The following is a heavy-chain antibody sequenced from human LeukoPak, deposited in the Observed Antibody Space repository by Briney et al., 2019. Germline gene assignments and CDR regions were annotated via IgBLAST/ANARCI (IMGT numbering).Heavy chain of an antibody. V-gene: IGHV3-23*01. CDR2: ISGSGGST. Sequence: GGTLRLSCAASGFTFSSYGMSWVRQAPGKGLEWVSAISGSGGSTYYADSVKGRFTISRDNSKNTLYLQMNSLRAEDTAVYYCAKPMVRGVGLFDYWGQGTLVTVSS. J-gene: IGHJ4*02. CDR1: GFTFSSYG. D-gene: IGHD3-10*01. CDR3: AKPMVRGVGLFDY.